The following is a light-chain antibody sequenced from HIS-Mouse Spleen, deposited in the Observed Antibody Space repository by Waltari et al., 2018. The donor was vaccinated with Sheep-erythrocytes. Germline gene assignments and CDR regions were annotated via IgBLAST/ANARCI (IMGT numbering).Light chain of an antibody. CDR3: CSYAGSYNHV. CDR1: SSDVGGYNY. Sequence: QSALTQPRSVSGSPGQSVPISCPGTSSDVGGYNYVSWYQQYPGKPPKLMIYDVSKRPSGVPDRFSGSKSGNTASLTISGLQAEDEADYYCCSYAGSYNHVFATGTKVTVL. J-gene: IGLJ1*01. CDR2: DVS. V-gene: IGLV2-11*01.